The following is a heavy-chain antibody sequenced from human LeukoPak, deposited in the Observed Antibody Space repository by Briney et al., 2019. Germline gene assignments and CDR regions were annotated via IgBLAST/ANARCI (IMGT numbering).Heavy chain of an antibody. Sequence: ASVKVSCKASGYTFTNYNIDWVRQATGQGLEWMGWINPNSGRAGCVQKFQGRVNITRDTSISTAYMELSSLRSEDTAVYYCAKDRPRAYESGYHLGDYWGQGTLVTVSS. D-gene: IGHD3-22*01. CDR2: INPNSGRA. CDR3: AKDRPRAYESGYHLGDY. V-gene: IGHV1-8*01. CDR1: GYTFTNYN. J-gene: IGHJ4*02.